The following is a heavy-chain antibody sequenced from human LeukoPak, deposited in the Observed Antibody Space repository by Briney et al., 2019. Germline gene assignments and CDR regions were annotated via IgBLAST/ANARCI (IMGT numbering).Heavy chain of an antibody. V-gene: IGHV4-59*01. Sequence: PSGTLSLTCTDPGGSIRRYNWSWIRQRPGKGQEWIGYIYYSGSTNYNPSLKSRVTISVDTSKKQFSLKLSSATAADTAVYYCARVLDLSKRGLDAFDIWGQGTMVTVSS. CDR2: IYYSGST. CDR3: ARVLDLSKRGLDAFDI. J-gene: IGHJ3*02. D-gene: IGHD3-16*01. CDR1: GGSIRRYN.